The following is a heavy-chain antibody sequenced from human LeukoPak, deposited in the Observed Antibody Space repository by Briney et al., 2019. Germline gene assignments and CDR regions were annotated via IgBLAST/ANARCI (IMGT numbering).Heavy chain of an antibody. Sequence: SETLSLTCTVSGGSTSSSSYYWGWIRQPPGKGLEWIGRIYTSGSTNYNPSLKSRVTISVDTSKNQFSLKLSSVTAADTAVYYCARHVPDPTVAFDIWGQGTMVTVSS. CDR3: ARHVPDPTVAFDI. D-gene: IGHD1-1*01. V-gene: IGHV4-39*01. CDR2: IYTSGST. CDR1: GGSTSSSSYY. J-gene: IGHJ3*02.